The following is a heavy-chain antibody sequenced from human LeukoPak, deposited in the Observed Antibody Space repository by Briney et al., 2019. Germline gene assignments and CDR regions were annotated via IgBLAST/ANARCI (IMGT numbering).Heavy chain of an antibody. CDR1: GYTFTDYH. V-gene: IGHV1-2*02. CDR2: INPNSGGT. D-gene: IGHD1-26*01. CDR3: ATMGATNFDH. Sequence: ASVKVSFKASGYTFTDYHIHSVRQAPGQGPDWLGWINPNSGGTHYAQKFQGRVIMSRDTSIRTAYMEVSRLGSDDTAEYYCATMGATNFDHWGQGTLVTVSS. J-gene: IGHJ4*02.